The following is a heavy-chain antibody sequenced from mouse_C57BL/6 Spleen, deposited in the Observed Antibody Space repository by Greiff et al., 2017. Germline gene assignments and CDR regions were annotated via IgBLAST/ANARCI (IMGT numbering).Heavy chain of an antibody. CDR2: IDPSDSYT. Sequence: QVQLQQPGAELVRPGTSVKLSCKASGYTFTSYWMHWVKQRPGQGLEWIGVIDPSDSYTNYNQKLKGKATLTVDTSSSTAYMQLSSLTSEDSAVYYCARREIYTGNPAWFAYWGQGTLVTVSA. CDR1: GYTFTSYW. V-gene: IGHV1-59*01. CDR3: ARREIYTGNPAWFAY. D-gene: IGHD2-1*01. J-gene: IGHJ3*01.